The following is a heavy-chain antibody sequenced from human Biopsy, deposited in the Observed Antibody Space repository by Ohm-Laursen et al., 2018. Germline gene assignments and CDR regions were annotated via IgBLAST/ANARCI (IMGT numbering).Heavy chain of an antibody. CDR1: GYSFTKYY. Sequence: SVKVSCNVSGYSFTKYYINWVRQAPGQGLEWMGIINPTGGTTSYAEKFQGRVTLTRDTSTGTVYLELNSLIYEDTALYYCARDETGSSVFGPYYYGMDVWGQGTTVTVSS. CDR3: ARDETGSSVFGPYYYGMDV. V-gene: IGHV1-46*01. CDR2: INPTGGTT. D-gene: IGHD3-9*01. J-gene: IGHJ6*02.